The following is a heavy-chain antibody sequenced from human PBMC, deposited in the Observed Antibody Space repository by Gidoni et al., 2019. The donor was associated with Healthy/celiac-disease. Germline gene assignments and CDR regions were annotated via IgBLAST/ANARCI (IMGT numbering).Heavy chain of an antibody. V-gene: IGHV4-34*01. CDR1: GGSFSGYY. Sequence: QVQLQQWGAGLVKPSETLSLTCAVQGGSFSGYYWSWIRQPPGKGLEWIGEINHSGSTNYNPSLKSRVTISVDTSKNQFSLKLSSVTAADTAVYYCASPSKSRGAFDIWGQGTMVTVSS. D-gene: IGHD6-6*01. CDR2: INHSGST. CDR3: ASPSKSRGAFDI. J-gene: IGHJ3*02.